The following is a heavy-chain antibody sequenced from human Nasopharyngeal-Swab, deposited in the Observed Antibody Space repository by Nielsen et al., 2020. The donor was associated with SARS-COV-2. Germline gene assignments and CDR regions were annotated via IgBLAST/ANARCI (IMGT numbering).Heavy chain of an antibody. CDR1: GFTVSRKH. CDR2: IYRSGDT. V-gene: IGHV3-66*01. CDR3: AGSVWWSFVED. Sequence: GESLKISCAASGFTVSRKHMTWVRQAPGKGLAWVSVIYRSGDTFYADSVKGRFTISRDISQNTLILQMNSLGVEDTAVYYCAGSVWWSFVEDWGQGTLVTVSS. J-gene: IGHJ4*02. D-gene: IGHD2-8*02.